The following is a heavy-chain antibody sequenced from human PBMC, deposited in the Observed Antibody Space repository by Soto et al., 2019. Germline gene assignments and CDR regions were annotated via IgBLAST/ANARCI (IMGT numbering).Heavy chain of an antibody. CDR2: ISGSGGST. Sequence: HPGGSLRLSCAASGFTFSSYAMSWVRQAPGKGLEWVSAISGSGGSTYYADSVKGRFTISRDNSKNTLYLQMNSLRAEDTAVYYCAKGGIFGVVIMGFDYWGQGTLVTVSS. V-gene: IGHV3-23*01. J-gene: IGHJ4*02. D-gene: IGHD3-3*01. CDR1: GFTFSSYA. CDR3: AKGGIFGVVIMGFDY.